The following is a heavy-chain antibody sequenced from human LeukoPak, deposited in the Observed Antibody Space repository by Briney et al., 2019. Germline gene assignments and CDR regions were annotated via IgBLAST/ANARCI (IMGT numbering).Heavy chain of an antibody. CDR3: ARVVNEYNWNYARVPYFGY. D-gene: IGHD1-7*01. J-gene: IGHJ4*02. Sequence: ASVTVSCKASGYTFTSYDINWVRQAPGQGLAWMGWMNPNSGNTGYAQKFQGRVTMTRNTSISTAYMELSSLRSEDTAVYYCARVVNEYNWNYARVPYFGYWGQGTLVTVSS. V-gene: IGHV1-8*01. CDR2: MNPNSGNT. CDR1: GYTFTSYD.